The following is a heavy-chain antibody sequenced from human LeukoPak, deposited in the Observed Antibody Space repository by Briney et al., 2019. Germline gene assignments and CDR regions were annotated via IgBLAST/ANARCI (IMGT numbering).Heavy chain of an antibody. CDR3: AKIRPLDSSSWSHGDY. J-gene: IGHJ4*02. CDR1: GFTFSSYA. CDR2: ISGSGDST. D-gene: IGHD6-13*01. Sequence: GGSLRLSCAASGFTFSSYAMSWVRQAPGKGLEWVSAISGSGDSTYNGDSVKGRFTISRDNSKNTLYLQMNSLRAEDTAVYYCAKIRPLDSSSWSHGDYWGQGTLVTVSS. V-gene: IGHV3-23*01.